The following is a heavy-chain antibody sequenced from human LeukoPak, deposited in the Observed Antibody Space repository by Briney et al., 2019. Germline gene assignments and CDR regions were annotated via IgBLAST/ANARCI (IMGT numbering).Heavy chain of an antibody. V-gene: IGHV3-23*01. Sequence: PGGSLRLSCAASGFSFSTYAMGWVRQAPGEGLEWVSGISDSGRTTLYADSVKGRFTISRDNSKNTLYLQMNSLRAEDSAVYYCARGPLITMLVANPNNWFDPWGQGTLVTVSS. CDR1: GFSFSTYA. D-gene: IGHD3-22*01. J-gene: IGHJ5*02. CDR2: ISDSGRTT. CDR3: ARGPLITMLVANPNNWFDP.